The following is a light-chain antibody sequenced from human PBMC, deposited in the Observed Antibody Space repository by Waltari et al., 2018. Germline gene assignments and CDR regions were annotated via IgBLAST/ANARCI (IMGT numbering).Light chain of an antibody. CDR1: QSVLYSSNNRYY. J-gene: IGKJ1*01. CDR2: WAY. CDR3: QQYYSTPPT. Sequence: DVVMIQSPDSLAVSLGERATINCKSSQSVLYSSNNRYYLAWYQQKPGQPPKLLIYWAYTRESGVPNRFSGSGSGTDFTLTISSLQAEDVAVYYCQQYYSTPPTFGQGTKVEIK. V-gene: IGKV4-1*01.